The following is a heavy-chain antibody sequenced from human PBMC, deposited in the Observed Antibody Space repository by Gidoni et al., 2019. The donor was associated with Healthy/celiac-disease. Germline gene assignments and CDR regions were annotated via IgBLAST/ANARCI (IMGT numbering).Heavy chain of an antibody. V-gene: IGHV4-39*01. D-gene: IGHD5-18*01. J-gene: IGHJ4*02. CDR3: ARREGLWLV. CDR2: IYYSGST. CDR1: GGSISSSSYY. Sequence: LQLQESGPGLVKPSEPLSPTGTVAGGSISSSSYYWGWIRQPPGKGLEWIWSIYYSGSTYYNPSLNSRVTISVDTSKNQFSLKRSSVTAADTAVYYCARREGLWLVWGQGTLVTVSS.